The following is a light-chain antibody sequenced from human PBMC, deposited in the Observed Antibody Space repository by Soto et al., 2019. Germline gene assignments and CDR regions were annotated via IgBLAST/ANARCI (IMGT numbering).Light chain of an antibody. CDR3: QQYGSSPLVT. CDR1: QSVSSSY. CDR2: GAS. Sequence: EIVLTQSPATLSLSPGERATLSCRANQSVSSSYLAWYQQKPGQAPRLLIYGASSRATGIPDRFSGSGSGTDFALTISRLEPEDFAVYYCQQYGSSPLVTFGGGTKWISN. J-gene: IGKJ4*01. V-gene: IGKV3-20*01.